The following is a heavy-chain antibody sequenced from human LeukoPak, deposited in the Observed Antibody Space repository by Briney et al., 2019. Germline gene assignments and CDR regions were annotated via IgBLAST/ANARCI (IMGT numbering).Heavy chain of an antibody. CDR3: VIRSLATKWFDP. Sequence: SETLSVICAVSGGSISSSNWWSWVRQPPGKGLEWIGEIYHSGSTNYNPSLKSRVTISVDKSKNQFSLKLSSVTAADTAVYYCVIRSLATKWFDPWGQGTLVTVSS. J-gene: IGHJ5*02. V-gene: IGHV4-4*02. D-gene: IGHD2/OR15-2a*01. CDR1: GGSISSSNW. CDR2: IYHSGST.